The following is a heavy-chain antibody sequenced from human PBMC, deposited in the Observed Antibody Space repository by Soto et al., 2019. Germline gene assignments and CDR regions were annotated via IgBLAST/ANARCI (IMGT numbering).Heavy chain of an antibody. V-gene: IGHV1-2*02. CDR1: GYTFTGYY. J-gene: IGHJ6*02. CDR2: INPNSGGT. D-gene: IGHD3-9*01. Sequence: ASVKVSCKXSGYTFTGYYMHWVRQAPGQGLEWMGWINPNSGGTNYAQKFQGRVTMTRDTSISTAYMELSRLRSDDTAVYYCARSEDPKYDILTGYHYYYYGMDVWGQGTTVTVSS. CDR3: ARSEDPKYDILTGYHYYYYGMDV.